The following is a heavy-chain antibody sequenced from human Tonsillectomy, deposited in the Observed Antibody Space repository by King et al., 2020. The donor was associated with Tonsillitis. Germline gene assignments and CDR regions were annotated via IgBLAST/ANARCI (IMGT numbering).Heavy chain of an antibody. D-gene: IGHD2-2*01. V-gene: IGHV1-24*01. CDR2: FDPEDGEI. J-gene: IGHJ3*02. CDR3: ASAFDIAVVPMDDAFNM. CDR1: GYTLTELS. Sequence: QLVQSGAEVKKPGASVKVSCKVSGYTLTELSVHWVRQAPGKGLEWMGGFDPEDGEIVYAQMFQGRVTMTEDTSSDTAYMELSSLRSEDTAVYYCASAFDIAVVPMDDAFNMWGQGTMVTVSS.